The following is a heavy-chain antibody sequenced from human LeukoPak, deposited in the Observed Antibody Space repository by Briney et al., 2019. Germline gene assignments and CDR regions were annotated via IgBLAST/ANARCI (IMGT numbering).Heavy chain of an antibody. CDR2: INHSGST. J-gene: IGHJ6*02. Sequence: SETLSLTCAVYGGSFSGYYWSWIRQPPGKGLEWIGEINHSGSTNYNPSLKSRVTISVDTSKNQFSLKLSAVTAADTAVYYCARGASYNYYYGMDVWGQGTTVTVSS. CDR3: ARGASYNYYYGMDV. V-gene: IGHV4-34*01. D-gene: IGHD3-16*01. CDR1: GGSFSGYY.